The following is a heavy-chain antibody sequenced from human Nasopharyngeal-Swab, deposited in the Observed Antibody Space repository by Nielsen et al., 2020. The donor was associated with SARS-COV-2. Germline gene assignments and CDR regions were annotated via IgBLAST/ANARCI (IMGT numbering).Heavy chain of an antibody. V-gene: IGHV3-53*01. Sequence: VGQAPGERLEWVAVIYSGGSTYYADSVKGRFTISRDNSKNTLYLQMNSLRAEDTAVYYCAREGTTYYYDSSGYYSEYYFDYWGQGTLVTVSS. J-gene: IGHJ4*02. CDR3: AREGTTYYYDSSGYYSEYYFDY. D-gene: IGHD3-22*01. CDR2: IYSGGST.